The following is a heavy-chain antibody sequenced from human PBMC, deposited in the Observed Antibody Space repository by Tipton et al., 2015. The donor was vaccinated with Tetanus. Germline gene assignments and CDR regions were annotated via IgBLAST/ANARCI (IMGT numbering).Heavy chain of an antibody. CDR1: GFSVSRKY. D-gene: IGHD3-10*01. V-gene: IGHV3-53*05. Sequence: SLRLSCAASGFSVSRKYMTWVRQAPGKGLEWVSLTYGDGSTYYADSVKGRFTISRDNSKNTLYLQMNSLRPEDTAVYYCAKEFQRARIRFFDSWGQGTQVTASS. J-gene: IGHJ4*02. CDR2: TYGDGST. CDR3: AKEFQRARIRFFDS.